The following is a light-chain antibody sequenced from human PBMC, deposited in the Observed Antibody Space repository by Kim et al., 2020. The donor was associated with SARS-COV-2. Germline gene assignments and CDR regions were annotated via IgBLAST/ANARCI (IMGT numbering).Light chain of an antibody. CDR3: QSYDNSLSGYV. Sequence: RVTISCTGSSSNIGAGDDVHWYQQFPGAAPKFLIYGNDNRPSGVPDRFSGSKSGNSASLAITGLQPEDEADYYCQSYDNSLSGYVFGTGTKVTVL. V-gene: IGLV1-40*01. CDR2: GND. J-gene: IGLJ1*01. CDR1: SSNIGAGDD.